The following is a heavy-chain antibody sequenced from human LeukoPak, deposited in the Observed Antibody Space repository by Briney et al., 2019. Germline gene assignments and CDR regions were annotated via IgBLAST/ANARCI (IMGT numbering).Heavy chain of an antibody. CDR2: INPNSGGT. D-gene: IGHD6-6*01. V-gene: IGHV1-2*02. CDR1: GYTFTGYY. Sequence: ASVKVSCKASGYTFTGYYMHWVRQAPGQGLEWMGWINPNSGGTNYAQKFQGRVTMTRDTSISTAYMELSRLRSDDTAVYYCARDWGVTGRPGYMDVWGKGTTVTVSS. CDR3: ARDWGVTGRPGYMDV. J-gene: IGHJ6*03.